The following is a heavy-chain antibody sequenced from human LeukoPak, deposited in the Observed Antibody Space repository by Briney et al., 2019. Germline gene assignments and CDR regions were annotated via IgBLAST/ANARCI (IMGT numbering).Heavy chain of an antibody. Sequence: GGSVRLSCAASGFTFSRYAMHWVRQAPGKGLEWVAVITYDGNNKYYADSVKGRFTISRDNSENSLYLQMNSLRTEDTAVYYCARGLLETTTSYFDYWGQGTLVTVSS. CDR1: GFTFSRYA. CDR3: ARGLLETTTSYFDY. J-gene: IGHJ4*02. V-gene: IGHV3-30-3*01. D-gene: IGHD2/OR15-2a*01. CDR2: ITYDGNNK.